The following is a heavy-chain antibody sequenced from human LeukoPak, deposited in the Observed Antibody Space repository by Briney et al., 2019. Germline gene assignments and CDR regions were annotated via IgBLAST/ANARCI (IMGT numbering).Heavy chain of an antibody. V-gene: IGHV1-69*06. CDR3: ARTTIYSSGWSFRALAL. CDR1: GGTFSSYA. CDR2: IIPIFGTA. Sequence: SVKVSCKASGGTFSSYAISWVRQAPGQGLEWMGGIIPIFGTANYAQKFQGRVTITADKSTSTAYMELSSLRSEDTAVYYCARTTIYSSGWSFRALALWGQRTLVTVSS. J-gene: IGHJ4*02. D-gene: IGHD6-19*01.